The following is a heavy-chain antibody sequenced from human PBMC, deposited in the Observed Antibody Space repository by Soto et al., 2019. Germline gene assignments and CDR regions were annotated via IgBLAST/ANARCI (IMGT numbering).Heavy chain of an antibody. J-gene: IGHJ4*02. V-gene: IGHV1-2*06. CDR1: GYFFTSHY. CDR2: INPNNGDT. CDR3: AREGTYGGGSFSLGL. Sequence: GASVKVSCKTSGYFFTSHYIHWVRLAPGRGLEWMGRINPNNGDTNSPQKFQGRVTMTSDTSISTAYMEMSGLRSDDTALYYCAREGTYGGGSFSLGLWGQGTLVTVSS. D-gene: IGHD3-10*01.